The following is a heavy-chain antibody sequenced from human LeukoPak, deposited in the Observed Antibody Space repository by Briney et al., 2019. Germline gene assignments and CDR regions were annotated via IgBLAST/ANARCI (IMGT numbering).Heavy chain of an antibody. CDR1: GGSISSYY. CDR2: IYYSGST. Sequence: SETLSLTCTVSGGSISSYYWSWIRQPPGKGLEWIGYIYYSGSTNYNPSLKSRVTISVDTSKNQFSLKLSSVTAADTAVYYCARVGDSREAARRDDHFDYWGQGTLVTVSS. D-gene: IGHD6-6*01. J-gene: IGHJ4*02. CDR3: ARVGDSREAARRDDHFDY. V-gene: IGHV4-59*12.